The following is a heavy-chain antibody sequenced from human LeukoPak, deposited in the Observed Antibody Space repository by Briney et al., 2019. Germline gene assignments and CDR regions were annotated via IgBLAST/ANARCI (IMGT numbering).Heavy chain of an antibody. CDR2: IYSSGNT. CDR1: GGSISSYY. V-gene: IGHV4-59*01. D-gene: IGHD3-3*01. Sequence: SETLSLTCTVSGGSISSYYWSWIRQPPGKGLEWIGSIYSSGNTNYNPSLKSRVTISVDTSKNQFSLMLTSVTAADTAVYYCARGVVITGLDYWGQGTLVTVSS. CDR3: ARGVVITGLDY. J-gene: IGHJ4*02.